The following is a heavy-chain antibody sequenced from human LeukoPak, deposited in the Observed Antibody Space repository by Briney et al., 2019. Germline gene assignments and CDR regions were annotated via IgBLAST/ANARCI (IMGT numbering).Heavy chain of an antibody. CDR2: ISSDASDH. J-gene: IGHJ4*02. Sequence: GGSLRLSCAASGFSFPTYGMHWVRQAPGKGLEWVALISSDASDHYYLDSVKDRFTASRDNSKNTLYLQMDSLRVDDTAVFYCVKSIVAGTGIFDSWGQGTLVTVSS. CDR3: VKSIVAGTGIFDS. D-gene: IGHD1-26*01. V-gene: IGHV3-30*18. CDR1: GFSFPTYG.